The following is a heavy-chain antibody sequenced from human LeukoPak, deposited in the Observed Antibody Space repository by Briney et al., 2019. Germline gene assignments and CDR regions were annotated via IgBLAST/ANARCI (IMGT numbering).Heavy chain of an antibody. CDR3: ARGVEMATTLVY. V-gene: IGHV1-69*13. CDR1: GGTFSSYA. CDR2: IIPIFGTA. J-gene: IGHJ4*02. D-gene: IGHD5-24*01. Sequence: SVKVSCKASGGTFSSYAISWVRQAPGQGLEWMGGIIPIFGTANYAQKFQGRVTITADESTSTAYMELGSLRPEDTAVYYCARGVEMATTLVYWGQGALVTVSS.